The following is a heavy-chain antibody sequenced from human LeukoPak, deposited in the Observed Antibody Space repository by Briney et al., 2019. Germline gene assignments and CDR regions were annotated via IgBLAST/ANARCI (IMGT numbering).Heavy chain of an antibody. CDR1: GFPFSKAW. CDR2: IKTISEGATT. D-gene: IGHD3-22*01. V-gene: IGHV3-15*01. Sequence: GESLTLSCAASGFPFSKAWMSWVRQTPGKGLEWVGRIKTISEGATTDYAAPVKDRLIISRDDSKNTLYLHMSRLKIEDTALYYFTMYHYDRTAYGSFDFWGQGILVAVSS. J-gene: IGHJ4*01. CDR3: TMYHYDRTAYGSFDF.